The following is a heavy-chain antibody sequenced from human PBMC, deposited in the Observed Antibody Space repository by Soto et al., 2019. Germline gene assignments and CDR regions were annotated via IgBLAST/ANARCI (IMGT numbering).Heavy chain of an antibody. CDR1: GGSISSGGYY. V-gene: IGHV4-31*03. CDR2: IYYSGST. Sequence: SETLSLTCTVSGGSISSGGYYWSWIRQHPGKGLEWIGYIYYSGSTYYNPSLKSRVTISVDTSKNQFSLKLSSVTAADTAVYYCARVGAYCTNGVCYTAWFDPWGQGTLVTVSS. CDR3: ARVGAYCTNGVCYTAWFDP. J-gene: IGHJ5*02. D-gene: IGHD2-8*01.